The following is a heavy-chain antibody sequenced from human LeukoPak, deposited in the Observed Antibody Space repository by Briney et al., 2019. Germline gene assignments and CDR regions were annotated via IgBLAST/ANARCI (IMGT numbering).Heavy chain of an antibody. Sequence: SETLSLTCTISDDSITSGTCYWAWVRQLPGKGLEWIGAIYYNGDTYYNPSLKSRVAISVDTSRNQFSLKLNSVAAADTAVYYCARADRGNYYFYYMDVWGKGTTVTVSS. CDR2: IYYNGDT. CDR3: ARADRGNYYFYYMDV. V-gene: IGHV4-39*07. D-gene: IGHD3-22*01. J-gene: IGHJ6*03. CDR1: DDSITSGTCY.